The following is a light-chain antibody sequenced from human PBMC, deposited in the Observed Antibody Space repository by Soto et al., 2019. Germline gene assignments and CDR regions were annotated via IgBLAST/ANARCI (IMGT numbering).Light chain of an antibody. J-gene: IGKJ4*01. CDR1: QGISSH. Sequence: DIQLTQSPSFLSASEGDRVTITCRASQGISSHLAWYQQKPGKAPKLLIYAASTLQSGVPSRFSGSGSGTDFTLTISFLQSEDFATYYCQQCYSYPRTFGGGTKVEIK. V-gene: IGKV1-9*01. CDR3: QQCYSYPRT. CDR2: AAS.